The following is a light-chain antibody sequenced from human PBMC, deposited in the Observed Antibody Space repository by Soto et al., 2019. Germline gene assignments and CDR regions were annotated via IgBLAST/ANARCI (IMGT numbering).Light chain of an antibody. Sequence: DIVMTQSPDSLAVSLGERATINCKSSQSVLYSSNNKNYLAWYQQRTGQPPKLLIYWASTRESGVPDRFSGSGSGTDFTLTITSLQAEDGAVYYCQQYESTPPTFGQGTKLEIK. V-gene: IGKV4-1*01. CDR3: QQYESTPPT. J-gene: IGKJ2*01. CDR1: QSVLYSSNNKNY. CDR2: WAS.